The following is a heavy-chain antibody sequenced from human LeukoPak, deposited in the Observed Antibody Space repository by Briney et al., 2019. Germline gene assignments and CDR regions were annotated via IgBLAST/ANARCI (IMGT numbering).Heavy chain of an antibody. V-gene: IGHV3-48*03. CDR1: GFTFSSYE. CDR3: AKGYGWEASYYYYYMDV. D-gene: IGHD1-26*01. J-gene: IGHJ6*03. CDR2: ISSSGSTI. Sequence: PGGSLRLSCAASGFTFSSYEMNWVRQAPGKGLEWVSYISSSGSTIYYADSVKGRFTISRDNAKNSLYLQMNSLRAEDTAVYYCAKGYGWEASYYYYYMDVWGKGTTVTISS.